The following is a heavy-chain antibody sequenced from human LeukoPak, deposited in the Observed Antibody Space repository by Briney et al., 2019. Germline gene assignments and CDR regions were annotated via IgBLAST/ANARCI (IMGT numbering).Heavy chain of an antibody. V-gene: IGHV3-53*01. CDR2: IYSGGST. D-gene: IGHD6-6*01. CDR1: GFTFSSYA. CDR3: ARGYSTSSGAFDI. Sequence: PGGSLRLSCAASGFTFSSYAMSWVRQAPGKGLEWVSVIYSGGSTYYADSVKGRFTISRDNSKNTLYLQMNSLRAEDTAVYYCARGYSTSSGAFDIWGQGTMVTVSS. J-gene: IGHJ3*02.